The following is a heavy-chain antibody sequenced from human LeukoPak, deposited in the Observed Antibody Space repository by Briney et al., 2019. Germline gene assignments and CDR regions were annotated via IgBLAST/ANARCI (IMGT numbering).Heavy chain of an antibody. CDR1: GYSISSGYY. CDR3: ARDLASCAGDCYSDGFDY. D-gene: IGHD2-21*02. V-gene: IGHV4-38-2*02. J-gene: IGHJ4*02. Sequence: PSETLSLTCTVSGYSISSGYYWGWIRPPPGKGLEWMGTIYHSGSTYYNPSLRSRVIVSVDTSKNHFSLKMSSVTAADTAVYYCARDLASCAGDCYSDGFDYWGQGTLVTVSS. CDR2: IYHSGST.